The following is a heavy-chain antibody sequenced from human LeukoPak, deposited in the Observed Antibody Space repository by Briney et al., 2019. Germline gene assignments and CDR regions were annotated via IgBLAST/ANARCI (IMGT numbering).Heavy chain of an antibody. V-gene: IGHV4-39*07. CDR1: GGSISSNY. Sequence: SETLSLTCTVSGGSISSNYWGWIRQPPGKGLEWIGSIFYSGSTYYNPSLKSRVTISVDTSKNQFSLKLSSVTAADTAVYYCARSDTTMVRIDYWGQGTLVTVSS. J-gene: IGHJ4*02. CDR2: IFYSGST. D-gene: IGHD5-18*01. CDR3: ARSDTTMVRIDY.